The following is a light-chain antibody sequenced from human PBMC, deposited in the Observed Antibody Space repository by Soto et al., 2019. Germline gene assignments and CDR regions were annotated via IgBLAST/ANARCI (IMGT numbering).Light chain of an antibody. Sequence: QYVLTQPPSVSAAPGQDVTISCSGSSSNLAYNSLSWYQQLPGTAPKLLIYDDNKRPSGIPARFSGSKSGTSATLGITGLETGDAADYYCGAWDDSLNVYVFGSGTKLTVL. CDR1: SSNLAYNS. CDR2: DDN. CDR3: GAWDDSLNVYV. V-gene: IGLV1-51*01. J-gene: IGLJ1*01.